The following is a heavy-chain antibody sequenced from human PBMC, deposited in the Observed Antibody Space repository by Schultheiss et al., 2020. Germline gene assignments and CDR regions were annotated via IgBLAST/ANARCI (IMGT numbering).Heavy chain of an antibody. CDR1: GGSISSGGYY. J-gene: IGHJ5*02. V-gene: IGHV4-31*03. CDR3: ARGGWNNWNYGFLSWFDP. CDR2: IYYSGST. D-gene: IGHD1-7*01. Sequence: SETLSLTCTVSGGSISSGGYYWSWIRQHPGKGLEWIGYIYYSGSTYYNPSLKSRVTISIDRSKNQFSLQLNSVTPEDTAVYYCARGGWNNWNYGFLSWFDPWGQGTLVTVSS.